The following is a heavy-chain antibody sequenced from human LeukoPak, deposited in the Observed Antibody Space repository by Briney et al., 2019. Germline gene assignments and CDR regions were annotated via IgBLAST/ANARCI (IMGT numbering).Heavy chain of an antibody. J-gene: IGHJ4*02. CDR3: TGIDDYNSLDY. V-gene: IGHV4-59*01. D-gene: IGHD5-24*01. Sequence: ASETLSLTCTVSGVSISSYYWSWIRQPPGKGLEWIGYIHYSGSTNYNPSLKSRVTISVDTSKNQFSLKLSSVTAADTAVYYCTGIDDYNSLDYWGQGTLVTVSS. CDR1: GVSISSYY. CDR2: IHYSGST.